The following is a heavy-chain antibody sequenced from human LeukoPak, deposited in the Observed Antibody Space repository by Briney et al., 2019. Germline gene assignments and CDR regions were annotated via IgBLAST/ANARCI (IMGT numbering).Heavy chain of an antibody. Sequence: GASVKVSCKASGYTFTGYYMHWVRQAPGQGLEWMGWINPNSGGTNYAQKFQGRVTMTRDTSISTAYMELSRLRSDDTAVYYCARELGYCSGGSCYGIDYWGQGTLVTVPS. CDR1: GYTFTGYY. J-gene: IGHJ4*02. CDR2: INPNSGGT. CDR3: ARELGYCSGGSCYGIDY. D-gene: IGHD2-15*01. V-gene: IGHV1-2*02.